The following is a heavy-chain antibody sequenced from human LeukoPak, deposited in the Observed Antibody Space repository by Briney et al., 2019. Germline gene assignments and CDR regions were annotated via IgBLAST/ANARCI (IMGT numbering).Heavy chain of an antibody. CDR2: TYDSGSS. D-gene: IGHD2-15*01. Sequence: SETLSLTCAVSGGSMRNYYWSWIRQPPGKGLEGIGYTYDSGSSSYNPSLRSRGSISIDSSKNQLSLNLSSVTAADTAVYYCARGWSCSLYYFDFWGQGTLVTVSS. CDR1: GGSMRNYY. V-gene: IGHV4-59*01. CDR3: ARGWSCSLYYFDF. J-gene: IGHJ4*02.